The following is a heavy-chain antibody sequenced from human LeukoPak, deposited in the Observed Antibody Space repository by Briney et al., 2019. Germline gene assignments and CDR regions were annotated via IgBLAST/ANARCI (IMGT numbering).Heavy chain of an antibody. J-gene: IGHJ4*02. V-gene: IGHV4-61*10. CDR2: INHSGST. Sequence: PSETLSLTCTVSGGSISSGSYYWSWIRQPAGKGLEWIGEINHSGSTNYNPSLKSRVTISVDTSKNQFSLKLSSVTAADTAVYYCAREGSTQCWGQGTLVTVSS. D-gene: IGHD2-2*01. CDR3: AREGSTQC. CDR1: GGSISSGSYY.